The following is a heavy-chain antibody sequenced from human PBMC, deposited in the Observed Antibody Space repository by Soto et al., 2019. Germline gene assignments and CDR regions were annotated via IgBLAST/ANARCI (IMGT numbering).Heavy chain of an antibody. J-gene: IGHJ4*02. Sequence: EVQLVESGGGLVQPGGSLRLSCEAYGFTFSSYWMSWVRQAPGKGLEWVANIRQDGSDKYYVDSVKGRFTISRDNSKNSLYLQMNRLRAEDTAIYYCASPQQWLGQRGDFDYWGQGTLVTVSS. CDR3: ASPQQWLGQRGDFDY. D-gene: IGHD6-19*01. CDR1: GFTFSSYW. V-gene: IGHV3-7*05. CDR2: IRQDGSDK.